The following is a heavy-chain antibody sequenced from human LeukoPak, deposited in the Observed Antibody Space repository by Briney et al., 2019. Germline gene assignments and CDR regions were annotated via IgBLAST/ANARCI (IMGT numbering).Heavy chain of an antibody. CDR3: ARSLSVGRNFDWISKKFDNWFDP. D-gene: IGHD3-9*01. CDR1: WHTFTTYD. J-gene: IGHJ5*02. Sequence: ASVKVSCKASWHTFTTYDINWVRQAPGQGLEWMGWMNPNSGNTGYAQTFQGRVTMTRNTSISTVYMELSSLTSEETAVYYCARSLSVGRNFDWISKKFDNWFDPWGQGTLVTVSS. V-gene: IGHV1-8*01. CDR2: MNPNSGNT.